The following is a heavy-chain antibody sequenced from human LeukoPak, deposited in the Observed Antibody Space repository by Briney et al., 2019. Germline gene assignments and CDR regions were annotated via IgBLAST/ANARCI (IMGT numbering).Heavy chain of an antibody. CDR3: AKDLRAGYDFWSGYYAFDI. CDR1: GFTFSSYA. CDR2: ISGSGGST. Sequence: GGSLRLSCAASGFTFSSYAMSWVRQAPGKGLEWVSAISGSGGSTYYADSVKGRFTISRDNSKNTLYLQMNSLRAEDTAVYYGAKDLRAGYDFWSGYYAFDIWGQGTMVTVSS. V-gene: IGHV3-23*01. D-gene: IGHD3-3*01. J-gene: IGHJ3*02.